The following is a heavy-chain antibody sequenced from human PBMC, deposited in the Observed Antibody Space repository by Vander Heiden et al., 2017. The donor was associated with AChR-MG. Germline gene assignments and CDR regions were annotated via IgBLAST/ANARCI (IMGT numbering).Heavy chain of an antibody. D-gene: IGHD1-7*01. CDR2: IFFIGLA. V-gene: IGHV4-31*03. CDR3: AKELRT. Sequence: QAHLQESGPGPVKPSQTLSVTCTVSGDSLSSGGYYWSWIRQHPGKGLEGIGYIFFIGLALYNPSLRSRLSISVDKSNTPFSLKLTSVTAADTAFYYCAKELRTWGQVGLGTMSS. J-gene: IGHJ1*01. CDR1: GDSLSSGGYY.